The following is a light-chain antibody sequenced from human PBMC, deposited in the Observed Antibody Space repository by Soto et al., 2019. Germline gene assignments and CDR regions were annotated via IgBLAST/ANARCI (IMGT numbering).Light chain of an antibody. CDR1: SSDIGAYNF. V-gene: IGLV2-14*03. J-gene: IGLJ2*01. CDR3: TSWTPSNTMI. Sequence: QSVLTQPASVSGSPGQSITISCTGTSSDIGAYNFFSWYQQHPGKAPKLMLYDVNIRPSGVSNRFSGSKSGNTASLTISGLQAEDEADYYCTSWTPSNTMIFGGGTKLPVL. CDR2: DVN.